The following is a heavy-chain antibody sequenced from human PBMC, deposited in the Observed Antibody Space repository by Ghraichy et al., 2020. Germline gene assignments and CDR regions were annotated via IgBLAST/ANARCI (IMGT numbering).Heavy chain of an antibody. CDR3: ARRLTWELIDY. V-gene: IGHV4-39*01. CDR1: GDSISSSSYY. J-gene: IGHJ4*02. Sequence: SETLSLTCTVSGDSISSSSYYWGWIRQPPGKGLEWIGSIYYSGRTYYNPSLKSRVTISVDTSKNQFSLKLSSVTAADTAVYYCARRLTWELIDYWGQGTLVTVSS. CDR2: IYYSGRT. D-gene: IGHD1-26*01.